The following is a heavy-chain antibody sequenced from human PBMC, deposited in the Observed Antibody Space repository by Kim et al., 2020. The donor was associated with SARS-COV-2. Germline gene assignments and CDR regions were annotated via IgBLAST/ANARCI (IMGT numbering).Heavy chain of an antibody. Sequence: SGPTLVKPTQTLTLTCTFSGFSLTTSGAGVAWIRQPPGKALEWLALIYWDDDKRFSPSLKSRLTITKDTSKNQVVLTVTNMDPVDTATYYCAHIRGRSGIFSTDYWGQGTLVTVSS. CDR3: AHIRGRSGIFSTDY. D-gene: IGHD3-10*01. CDR2: IYWDDDK. J-gene: IGHJ4*02. CDR1: GFSLTTSGAG. V-gene: IGHV2-5*02.